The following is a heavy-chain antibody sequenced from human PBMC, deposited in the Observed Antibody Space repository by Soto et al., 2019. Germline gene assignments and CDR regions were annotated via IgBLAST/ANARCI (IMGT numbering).Heavy chain of an antibody. CDR1: GFTFSSYD. D-gene: IGHD3-3*01. Sequence: QTGGSLRLSCAASGFTFSSYDMHWVRQATGKGLEWVSAIGTAGDTYYPGSVKGRFTISRENAKNSLYLQMNSLRAEDTAVYYCARVNDFWSGVDYWGQGTLVTVSS. V-gene: IGHV3-13*01. J-gene: IGHJ4*02. CDR2: IGTAGDT. CDR3: ARVNDFWSGVDY.